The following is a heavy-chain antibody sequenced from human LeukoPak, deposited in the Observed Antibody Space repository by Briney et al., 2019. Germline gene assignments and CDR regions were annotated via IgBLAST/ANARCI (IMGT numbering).Heavy chain of an antibody. Sequence: SETLSLTCTVSGGSISSYYWSWIRQPPGKGLEWIGYIYYSGSTNYNPSLKSRVTISVDTSTNQFSLKLSSVTAADTAVYYCARDRDGYSSHAFDIWGQGTMVTVSS. J-gene: IGHJ3*02. D-gene: IGHD5-24*01. CDR2: IYYSGST. CDR1: GGSISSYY. V-gene: IGHV4-59*01. CDR3: ARDRDGYSSHAFDI.